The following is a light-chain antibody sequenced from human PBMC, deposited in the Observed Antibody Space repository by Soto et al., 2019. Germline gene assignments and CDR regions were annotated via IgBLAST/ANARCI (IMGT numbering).Light chain of an antibody. J-gene: IGKJ4*01. CDR2: GAS. V-gene: IGKV3-15*01. CDR1: QSVISS. Sequence: EIVVTQSPALLSVSPGERVTLSCRASQSVISSIAWYQQKLGQAPRLLIYGASTRATGIPARFSGSGSGTEFFLTISSLQSEDFAMYYCQHYNNWLCTFGGGTKVDIK. CDR3: QHYNNWLCT.